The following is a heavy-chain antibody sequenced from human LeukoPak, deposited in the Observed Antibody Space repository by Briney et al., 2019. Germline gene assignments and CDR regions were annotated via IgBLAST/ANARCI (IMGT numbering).Heavy chain of an antibody. D-gene: IGHD2-21*02. CDR3: TSWGDTTAEYFQR. Sequence: PGGSLRLSCAASGFTFSSYAMHWVRQAPGKGLEWVARINPDGRDTYYVDSVKGRFTISRDNAQNSMYLQMNSLRVEDTAVYYCTSWGDTTAEYFQRWGQGTLVTVSS. CDR1: GFTFSSYA. V-gene: IGHV3-7*01. J-gene: IGHJ1*01. CDR2: INPDGRDT.